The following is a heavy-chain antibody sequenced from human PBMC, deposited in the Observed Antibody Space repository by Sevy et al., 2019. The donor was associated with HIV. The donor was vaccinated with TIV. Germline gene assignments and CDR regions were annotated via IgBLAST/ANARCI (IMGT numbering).Heavy chain of an antibody. CDR1: GFTFSNAW. V-gene: IGHV3-15*01. J-gene: IGHJ6*02. Sequence: GGSLRLSCVASGFTFSNAWMNWVRQAPGKGLEWVGRIQSTTDGGTIDYAAPVKGRFTIAKDDSKNTLYLQMNSLKTEDTVVYYCTPDPIILLLVTDGVAVWGQGTTVTVSS. CDR2: IQSTTDGGTI. D-gene: IGHD2-8*02. CDR3: TPDPIILLLVTDGVAV.